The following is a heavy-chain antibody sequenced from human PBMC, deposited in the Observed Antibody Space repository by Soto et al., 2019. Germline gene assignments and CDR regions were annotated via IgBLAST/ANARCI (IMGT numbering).Heavy chain of an antibody. V-gene: IGHV3-23*01. J-gene: IGHJ6*02. Sequence: EVQLLESGGGLVQPGGSLRLSCAASGFSLRNYGMNWVRQAPGKGLEWVSVISNSGGTIKYADSVKGRFTISRDNFQSKVYLELNSLRAEHTAVYYCARLQGDNSGTYGMDVWGQGTTVTVS. D-gene: IGHD3-10*01. CDR2: ISNSGGTI. CDR1: GFSLRNYG. CDR3: ARLQGDNSGTYGMDV.